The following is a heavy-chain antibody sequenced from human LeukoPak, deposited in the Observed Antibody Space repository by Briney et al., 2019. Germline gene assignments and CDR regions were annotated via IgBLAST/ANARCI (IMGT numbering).Heavy chain of an antibody. J-gene: IGHJ3*02. CDR3: ARPKVRSAIAAYDAFDI. CDR1: GYTFTSYY. D-gene: IGHD6-13*01. V-gene: IGHV1-2*02. Sequence: ASVKVSCKASGYTFTSYYMHWVRQAPGQGLEWMGWINPNSGGTNYAQKFQGRVTMTRDTSISTAYMELSRLRSDDTAVYYCARPKVRSAIAAYDAFDIWGQGTMVTVSS. CDR2: INPNSGGT.